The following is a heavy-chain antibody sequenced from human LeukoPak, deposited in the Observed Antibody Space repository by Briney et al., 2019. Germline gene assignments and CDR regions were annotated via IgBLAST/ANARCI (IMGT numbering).Heavy chain of an antibody. V-gene: IGHV4-34*01. D-gene: IGHD2-8*01. CDR1: GGSFSGYY. CDR3: ARGVYLRGVSSGMDV. J-gene: IGHJ6*02. Sequence: SETLSLTCAVYGGSFSGYYWSWIRQPPGKGLEWIGEINHSGSTNYNPSLKSRVTISVDTSKNQFSLKLSSVTAADTAVYYCARGVYLRGVSSGMDVWGQGTTVTVSS. CDR2: INHSGST.